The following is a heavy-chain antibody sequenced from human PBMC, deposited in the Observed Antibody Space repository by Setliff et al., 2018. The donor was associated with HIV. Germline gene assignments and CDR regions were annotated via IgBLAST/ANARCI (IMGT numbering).Heavy chain of an antibody. D-gene: IGHD3-22*01. Sequence: SLKISCAASGFSFDDYGMSWVRQAPGKGLEWVSGINWNGDSTDYADSVKGRFTISRDNAKNSLYLQMNGLRAEDTALYYCAREKQGPNYYDSSGFSFDFWGQGTLVTVSS. CDR3: AREKQGPNYYDSSGFSFDF. V-gene: IGHV3-20*04. J-gene: IGHJ4*02. CDR2: INWNGDST. CDR1: GFSFDDYG.